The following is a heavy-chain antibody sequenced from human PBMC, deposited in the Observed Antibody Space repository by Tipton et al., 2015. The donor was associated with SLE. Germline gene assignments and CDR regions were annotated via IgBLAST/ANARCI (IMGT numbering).Heavy chain of an antibody. D-gene: IGHD1-26*01. Sequence: QSGAEVKKPGASVKVSCEASGYTFTTYLITWVRQAPGQGLEWLGWINPYYGNTNYARSLHGRVTMTTDTSTTTAYMELRSLRSDDTAVYYCASALVGARGDFDYWGQGTLVTVSS. CDR3: ASALVGARGDFDY. J-gene: IGHJ4*02. V-gene: IGHV1-18*01. CDR1: GYTFTTYL. CDR2: INPYYGNT.